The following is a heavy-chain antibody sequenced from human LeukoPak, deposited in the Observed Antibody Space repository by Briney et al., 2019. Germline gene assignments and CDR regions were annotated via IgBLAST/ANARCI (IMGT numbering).Heavy chain of an antibody. CDR2: MNPNSGNT. CDR3: ARDTEKGVDY. V-gene: IGHV1-8*01. CDR1: GYTFTSYD. J-gene: IGHJ4*02. D-gene: IGHD3-16*01. Sequence: ASVEVSCKASGYTFTSYDINWVRQATGQGLEWMGWMNPNSGNTGYAQKFQGRVTMTRNTPISTAYMDLSSLRSEDTAVYYGARDTEKGVDYWGQGTLVTVSS.